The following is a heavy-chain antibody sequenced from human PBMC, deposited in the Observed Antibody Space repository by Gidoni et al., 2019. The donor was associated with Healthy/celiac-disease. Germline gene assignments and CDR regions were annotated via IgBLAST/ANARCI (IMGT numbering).Heavy chain of an antibody. CDR2: ISYDGSNK. Sequence: QVQLVESGGGVVQPGRSLRLSCAASGFTFRSYAMHWVRQAPGKGLEWVAVISYDGSNKYYADSVKGRFTISRDNSKNTLYLQMNSLRAEDTAVYYCARDRVDFWSGYYWYFDYWGQGTLVTVSS. CDR3: ARDRVDFWSGYYWYFDY. J-gene: IGHJ4*02. D-gene: IGHD3-3*01. CDR1: GFTFRSYA. V-gene: IGHV3-30-3*01.